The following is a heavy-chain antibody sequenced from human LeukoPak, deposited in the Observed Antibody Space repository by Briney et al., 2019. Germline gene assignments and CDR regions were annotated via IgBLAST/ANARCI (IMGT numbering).Heavy chain of an antibody. CDR1: GYTFTTYG. V-gene: IGHV1-18*01. Sequence: GASVKVSCKASGYTFTTYGISWVRQAPGQGLEWMGRISAYNGNTKYAETLQGRVTMTTDTSTNTAYMELRSLRSDDTAVYYCARGESPDYDILTGYYLIRHAFDIWGQGTMVTVSS. D-gene: IGHD3-9*01. CDR2: ISAYNGNT. CDR3: ARGESPDYDILTGYYLIRHAFDI. J-gene: IGHJ3*02.